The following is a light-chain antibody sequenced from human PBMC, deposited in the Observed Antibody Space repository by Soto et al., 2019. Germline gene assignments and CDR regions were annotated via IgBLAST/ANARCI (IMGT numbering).Light chain of an antibody. CDR3: QQYGTSEII. V-gene: IGKV3-20*01. CDR1: QSVSNNY. J-gene: IGKJ5*01. Sequence: EIVLTQSSCTLSLSAGERATLSWRASQSVSNNYLAWYQQKNGQAPRLLIYGASNRATGIPDRFSGSGYGTDFTLTISSLETEDFAVFYCQQYGTSEIIFGQGTRLEIK. CDR2: GAS.